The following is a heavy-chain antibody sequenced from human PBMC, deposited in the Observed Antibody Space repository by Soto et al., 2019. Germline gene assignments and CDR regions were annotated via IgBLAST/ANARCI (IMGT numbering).Heavy chain of an antibody. J-gene: IGHJ4*02. D-gene: IGHD6-13*01. CDR3: ARGGSSSPYFDS. Sequence: QVQLQESGPGLVKPSQTLSLTCTVSGGSVSSGGYYWSWIRQHPGKGLEWIGYIDYSGSTYYNPSLKSRVTISVDTSKNQFSLKLSSVTAADTAVYYCARGGSSSPYFDSWGQGTLVTVSS. V-gene: IGHV4-31*03. CDR2: IDYSGST. CDR1: GGSVSSGGYY.